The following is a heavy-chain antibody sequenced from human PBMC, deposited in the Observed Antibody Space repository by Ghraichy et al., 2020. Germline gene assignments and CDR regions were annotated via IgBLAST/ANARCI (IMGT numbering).Heavy chain of an antibody. CDR2: IYFNGNT. Sequence: SETLSLTCTVSGASINTRGYYWGWIRQPPGKGLEWIGSIYFNGNTNYNPSISSRVTISLNTSKNHFSLVLTSATAAGTAIYYCARPILYSSSYFDYWGQGSLVTGSS. J-gene: IGHJ4*02. CDR1: GASINTRGYY. D-gene: IGHD6-6*01. CDR3: ARPILYSSSYFDY. V-gene: IGHV4-39*01.